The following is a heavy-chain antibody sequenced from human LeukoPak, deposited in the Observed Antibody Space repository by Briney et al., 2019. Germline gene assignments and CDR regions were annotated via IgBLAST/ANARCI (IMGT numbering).Heavy chain of an antibody. CDR2: INADNGKT. CDR3: ARARVVTDTRGLDAFDI. Sequence: ASVKVSCKASGYSFSSYTMHWVRQAPGQRLEWMGWINADNGKTKYSQKFQGRVTLTSDTSASTAYMELSGLRSEDTAVYYCARARVVTDTRGLDAFDIWGQGTMVTVSS. J-gene: IGHJ3*02. V-gene: IGHV1-3*01. D-gene: IGHD2-21*02. CDR1: GYSFSSYT.